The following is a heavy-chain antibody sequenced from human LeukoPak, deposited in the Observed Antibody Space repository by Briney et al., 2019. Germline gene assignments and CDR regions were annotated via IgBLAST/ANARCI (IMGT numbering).Heavy chain of an antibody. CDR3: ASSPGITGTTHGY. J-gene: IGHJ4*02. Sequence: KASETLSLTCTVSGGSISSSSYYWGWIRQPPGKGLEWIGSIYYSGSTYYNPSLKSRVTISVDTSKNQFSLKLSSVTAADTAVYYCASSPGITGTTHGYWGQGTLVIVSS. V-gene: IGHV4-39*07. D-gene: IGHD1-20*01. CDR2: IYYSGST. CDR1: GGSISSSSYY.